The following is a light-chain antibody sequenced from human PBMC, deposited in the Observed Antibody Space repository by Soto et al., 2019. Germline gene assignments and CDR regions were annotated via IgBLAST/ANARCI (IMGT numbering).Light chain of an antibody. CDR1: QSIDSNY. CDR3: QHYGTSPGT. J-gene: IGKJ1*01. Sequence: EIVLTQSPGTLSLSPGERATLSCRASQSIDSNYLGWYQQKPGQTPRLLIYGASSRATGIPDRFSGSGSGTYFTRTISRLEPEDFAVYYCQHYGTSPGTFGQGTKVEIK. CDR2: GAS. V-gene: IGKV3-20*01.